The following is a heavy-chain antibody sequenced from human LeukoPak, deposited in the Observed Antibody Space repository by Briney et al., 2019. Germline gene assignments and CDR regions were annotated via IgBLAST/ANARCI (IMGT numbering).Heavy chain of an antibody. CDR2: ISSSGSTI. Sequence: GGSLRLSCAASGFTFSSYEMNWVRQAPGKGLEWVSYISSSGSTIYYADSVKGRFTISRDSAKNSLYLQMNSLRAEDTAVYYCARETDYYDSTGAFDIWGQGTMVTVSS. CDR3: ARETDYYDSTGAFDI. V-gene: IGHV3-48*03. CDR1: GFTFSSYE. J-gene: IGHJ3*02. D-gene: IGHD3-22*01.